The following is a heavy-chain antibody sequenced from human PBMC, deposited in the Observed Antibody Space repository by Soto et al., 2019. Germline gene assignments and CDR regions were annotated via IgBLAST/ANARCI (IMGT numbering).Heavy chain of an antibody. V-gene: IGHV5-51*01. J-gene: IGHJ6*04. Sequence: VASLTISGIGSRYSFTSYWIGWLRQMPGNSLEWMAIIYPGDSDTRYSPSFQGQVTISADKSISTAYLQWSSLKVSDTAMPYCARHVHSDRSPYQDLEDPKGGIDGREVWVKRT. CDR1: RYSFTSYW. CDR2: IYPGDSDT. D-gene: IGHD3-22*01. CDR3: ARHVHSDRSPYQDLEDPKGGIDGREV.